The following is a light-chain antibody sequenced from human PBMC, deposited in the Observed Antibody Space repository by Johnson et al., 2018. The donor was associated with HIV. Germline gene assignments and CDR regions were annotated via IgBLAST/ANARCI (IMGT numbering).Light chain of an antibody. CDR1: SSNIGINY. CDR3: ETWDGSLSGYYV. J-gene: IGLJ1*01. CDR2: DND. V-gene: IGLV1-51*01. Sequence: QSVLTQPPSVSAAPGQKVTISCSGSSSNIGINYVSWFQQLPGTAPKLLIYDNDKRPSGIPDRFSGSKSGTSATLGITGLQTWDEADYYCETWDGSLSGYYVVVTGTKVTVL.